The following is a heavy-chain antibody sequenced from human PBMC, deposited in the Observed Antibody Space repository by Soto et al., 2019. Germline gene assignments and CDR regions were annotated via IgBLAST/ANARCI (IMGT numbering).Heavy chain of an antibody. D-gene: IGHD2-15*01. V-gene: IGHV4-34*01. CDR2: INHSGST. Sequence: SETLSLTCAVYGGSFSGYYWSWIRQPPGKGLEWIGEINHSGSTNYNPSLKSRVTISVDTSKNQFSLKLSSVTAADTAVYYCARGYCSGGSCSKNFDYWGQGTLVTVSS. CDR1: GGSFSGYY. CDR3: ARGYCSGGSCSKNFDY. J-gene: IGHJ4*02.